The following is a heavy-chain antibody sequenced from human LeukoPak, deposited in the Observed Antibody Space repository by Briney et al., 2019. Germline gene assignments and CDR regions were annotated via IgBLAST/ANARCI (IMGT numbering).Heavy chain of an antibody. D-gene: IGHD6-13*01. CDR3: ARTYSSSRTPSNYYYYGMDV. CDR1: GFTFSSYG. Sequence: GGSLRLSCAASGFTFSSYGMHWVRQAPGKGLEWVAVISYDGSNKYYADSVKGRFTISRDNSKNTLYLQMNSLRAEDTAVYYCARTYSSSRTPSNYYYYGMDVWGQGTTVTVSS. V-gene: IGHV3-30*03. CDR2: ISYDGSNK. J-gene: IGHJ6*02.